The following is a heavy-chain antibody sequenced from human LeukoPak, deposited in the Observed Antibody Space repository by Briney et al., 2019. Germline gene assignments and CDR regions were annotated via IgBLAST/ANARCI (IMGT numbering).Heavy chain of an antibody. CDR3: AKDEPGSYSPSDY. CDR2: ISYDGSDK. Sequence: GGSLRFSCAASGFTFNNYATHWGRQAPGKGLNWVAFISYDGSDKYYADSVKGRFTISRDNSKNTLYLQMNSLRPEDTAVYYCAKDEPGSYSPSDYWGQGTLVTVSS. CDR1: GFTFNNYA. V-gene: IGHV3-30*18. D-gene: IGHD3-10*01. J-gene: IGHJ4*02.